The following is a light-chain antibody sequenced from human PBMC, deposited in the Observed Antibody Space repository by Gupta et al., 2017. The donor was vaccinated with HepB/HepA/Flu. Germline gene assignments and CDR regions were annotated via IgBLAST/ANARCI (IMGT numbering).Light chain of an antibody. V-gene: IGLV2-14*03. CDR1: SSDVGGYNY. CDR2: DVS. J-gene: IGLJ2*01. Sequence: QSALTQPASVSGSPGQSITISCTGTSSDVGGYNYVSWYQQHPGKAPKLMIYDVSNRPSGVSIHFSGSTSGNTASLTISGLQAEDEADYYCSSYTSSNTVVFGGGTTLTVL. CDR3: SSYTSSNTVV.